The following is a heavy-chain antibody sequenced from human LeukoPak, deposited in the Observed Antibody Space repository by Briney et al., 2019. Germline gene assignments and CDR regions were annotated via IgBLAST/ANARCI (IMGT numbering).Heavy chain of an antibody. D-gene: IGHD1-14*01. CDR1: GGSISSGDYY. CDR3: AREFHIDTGTNYFDS. Sequence: SQTLSLSCNVSGGSISSGDYYWSWIRQHPGKGLEWIGYIYYSGTTIYTPSLQSRITISVDTSKSQFSLKLSSVTAADTAVYYCAREFHIDTGTNYFDSWGQGTLVTVSS. J-gene: IGHJ4*02. V-gene: IGHV4-31*03. CDR2: IYYSGTT.